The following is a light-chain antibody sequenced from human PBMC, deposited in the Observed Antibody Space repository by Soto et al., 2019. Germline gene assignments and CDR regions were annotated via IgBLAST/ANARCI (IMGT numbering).Light chain of an antibody. CDR1: QGISSY. V-gene: IGKV1-9*01. J-gene: IGKJ1*01. CDR2: DAS. CDR3: QQCNSYPWT. Sequence: DIQLTQSPSFLSASVGDRVTITCRASQGISSYLAWYQQKPGKAPELLISDASSLESRVPSRFSGSGSGTEFTLTISSLQPDDFATYYCQQCNSYPWTFGQGTKVDNK.